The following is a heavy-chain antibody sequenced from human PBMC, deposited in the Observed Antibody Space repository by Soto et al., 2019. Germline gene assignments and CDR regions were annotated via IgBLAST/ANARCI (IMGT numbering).Heavy chain of an antibody. D-gene: IGHD1-7*01. J-gene: IGHJ6*02. V-gene: IGHV4-59*01. CDR1: GGAISSYY. CDR3: ARTAGTTFIPYYYYYGMDV. Sequence: SETLSLTCTVSGGAISSYYWSWIRQPPGKGLEWIGYIYYSGGTNYNPSLKSRVTISVDTSKNQFSLKLSSVTAADTAVYYCARTAGTTFIPYYYYYGMDVWGQGPTVTVSS. CDR2: IYYSGGT.